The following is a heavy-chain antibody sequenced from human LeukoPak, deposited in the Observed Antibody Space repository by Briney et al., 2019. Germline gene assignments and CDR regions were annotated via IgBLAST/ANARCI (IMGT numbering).Heavy chain of an antibody. CDR3: ARGPPRCSGGSCYLRHVDW. J-gene: IGHJ4*02. D-gene: IGHD2-15*01. Sequence: GGSLRLSCAASGFSFSAFSFNWVRQAPGRGLEWVSYISMSGNTIYYTDSVKGRFTVSRDSAKNSVCLQMNGLRAEDTAVYYCARGPPRCSGGSCYLRHVDWWGQGTLVTVSS. V-gene: IGHV3-48*04. CDR2: ISMSGNTI. CDR1: GFSFSAFS.